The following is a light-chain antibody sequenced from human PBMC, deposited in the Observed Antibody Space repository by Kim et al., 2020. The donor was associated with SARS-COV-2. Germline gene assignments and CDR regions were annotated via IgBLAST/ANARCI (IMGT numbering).Light chain of an antibody. CDR1: QTITTS. J-gene: IGKJ1*01. Sequence: AAVGDTVTTTCRASQTITTSLAWYQQKPGKTPQLLIYAASILAGGVPSKFSGSGSGTAFTLTISSLQPDDFATYYCKQYHNYSPTFGQGTKVDIK. CDR2: AAS. CDR3: KQYHNYSPT. V-gene: IGKV1-5*01.